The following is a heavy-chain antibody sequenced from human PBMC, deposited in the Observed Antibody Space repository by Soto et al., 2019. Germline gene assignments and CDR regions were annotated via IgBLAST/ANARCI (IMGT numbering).Heavy chain of an antibody. V-gene: IGHV5-51*01. D-gene: IGHD7-27*01. CDR1: GYSFTSYW. CDR2: IYPGDSDT. Sequence: PGESLKISCKGSGYSFTSYWIGWVRQMPGKGLEWMGIIYPGDSDTRYSPSFQGQVTISADKSISTAYLQWSSLKASDTAMYYCARTVWGPYYYYGMDVWGQGTTVTVSS. J-gene: IGHJ6*02. CDR3: ARTVWGPYYYYGMDV.